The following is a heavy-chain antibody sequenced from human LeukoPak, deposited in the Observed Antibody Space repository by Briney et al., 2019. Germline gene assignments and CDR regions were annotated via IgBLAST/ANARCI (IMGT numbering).Heavy chain of an antibody. J-gene: IGHJ3*02. D-gene: IGHD3-10*01. CDR2: ITTSGSNT. CDR1: GFTFSRYE. V-gene: IGHV3-48*03. Sequence: GGSLRLSCAASGFTFSRYEMHWVRQGPGKELEWISYITTSGSNTIYADSVRGRFTISRDNAKNSLYLQMNSLRADDTAVCYCAREGASGSGSFAFDIWGQGTMVTVSA. CDR3: AREGASGSGSFAFDI.